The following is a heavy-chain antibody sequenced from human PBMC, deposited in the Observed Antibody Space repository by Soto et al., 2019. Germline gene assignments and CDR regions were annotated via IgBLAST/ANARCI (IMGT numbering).Heavy chain of an antibody. J-gene: IGHJ4*02. V-gene: IGHV3-64*07. Sequence: EVQLVESGGALVQPGGSLRLSCAASGFTFNSYTMHWVRQAPGKGLEYVSSIKSNGGNTYYADSVKGRFTISRDDSRNTVSLQMGSLRVAAMAIYYCARDTTGWVQYCGRGTLVTVSS. D-gene: IGHD6-19*01. CDR2: IKSNGGNT. CDR3: ARDTTGWVQY. CDR1: GFTFNSYT.